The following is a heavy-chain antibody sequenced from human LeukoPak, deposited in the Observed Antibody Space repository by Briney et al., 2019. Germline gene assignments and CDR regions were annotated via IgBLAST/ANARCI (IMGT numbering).Heavy chain of an antibody. CDR1: GFTFSSYA. V-gene: IGHV3-23*01. CDR2: ISGSGGST. CDR3: ATGRTIVVVPAAMPDY. Sequence: GGSLRLSCAASGFTFSSYAMSWVRQPPGKGLEWVSAISGSGGSTYYADSVKGRFTISRDNSKNTLYLQMNSLRAEDTAVYYCATGRTIVVVPAAMPDYWGQGTLVTVSS. D-gene: IGHD2-2*01. J-gene: IGHJ4*02.